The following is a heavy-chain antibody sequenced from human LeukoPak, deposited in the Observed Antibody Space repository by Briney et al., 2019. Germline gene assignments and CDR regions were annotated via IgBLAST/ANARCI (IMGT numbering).Heavy chain of an antibody. V-gene: IGHV3-7*01. Sequence: GGSLRLSCAASGFTFSGYWMSWVRQAPGKGLEWVANIKQDGSEKYYVDSVKGRFTISRDNGKNSLYLQMNSLRVEDTAVYYCARDSRGSSWFFDYWGQGALVTVSS. CDR1: GFTFSGYW. CDR2: IKQDGSEK. J-gene: IGHJ4*02. D-gene: IGHD6-13*01. CDR3: ARDSRGSSWFFDY.